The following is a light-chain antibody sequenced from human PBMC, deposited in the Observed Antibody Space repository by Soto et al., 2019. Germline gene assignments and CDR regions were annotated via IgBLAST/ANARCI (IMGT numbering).Light chain of an antibody. J-gene: IGLJ2*01. CDR1: NVGSDS. Sequence: SYELTQPPSVSVAPGQTARITCGGDNVGSDSVHWYQQKPGQAPILVLSHNSDRPSGIPERFSGSNSGNTATLTISRVEAGDEADFYCQVWDTGSDHPIFGGGTKVTVL. V-gene: IGLV3-21*02. CDR2: HNS. CDR3: QVWDTGSDHPI.